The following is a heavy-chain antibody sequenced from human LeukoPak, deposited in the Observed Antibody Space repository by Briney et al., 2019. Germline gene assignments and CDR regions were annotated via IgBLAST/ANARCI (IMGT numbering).Heavy chain of an antibody. CDR2: IYTSGST. D-gene: IGHD3-10*01. Sequence: SETLSLTCTVSGGSISSGSYYWSWIRQPAGKGLEWIGRIYTSGSTNYNPSLKSRVTISVDTSKNQFSLKLSSVTAADTAVYYCARGYVLLWFGESPSYMDVWGKGTTVTVSS. V-gene: IGHV4-61*02. J-gene: IGHJ6*03. CDR3: ARGYVLLWFGESPSYMDV. CDR1: GGSISSGSYY.